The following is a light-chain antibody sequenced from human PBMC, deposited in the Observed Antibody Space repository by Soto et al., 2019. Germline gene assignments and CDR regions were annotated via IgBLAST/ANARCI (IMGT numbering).Light chain of an antibody. V-gene: IGLV2-14*01. CDR2: DVS. J-gene: IGLJ3*02. CDR3: SSYTSSSTIWV. CDR1: SSDVGGYNY. Sequence: QSALTQPASVSGSPGQSITISCTGTSSDVGGYNYVSWYQQHPGKAPKLMIYDVSNRPSGVSNRFSGSKSGNTASLTISGLQADDEADYYCSSYTSSSTIWVFGGGTKVTVL.